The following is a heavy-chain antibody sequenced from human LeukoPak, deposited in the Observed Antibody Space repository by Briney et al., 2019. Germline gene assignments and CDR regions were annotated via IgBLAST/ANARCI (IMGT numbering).Heavy chain of an antibody. CDR2: INHSGST. D-gene: IGHD3-10*01. CDR3: APYGSGFSVDDF. J-gene: IGHJ4*02. CDR1: GGSFNNYY. Sequence: PSETLSLTCAIYGGSFNNYYWSWIRQPPGMGLEWIGEINHSGSTNYNPSLKSRVTISVDKSKNQFSLRLSSVTAADTAVYYCAPYGSGFSVDDFWGQRTLVTVSS. V-gene: IGHV4-34*01.